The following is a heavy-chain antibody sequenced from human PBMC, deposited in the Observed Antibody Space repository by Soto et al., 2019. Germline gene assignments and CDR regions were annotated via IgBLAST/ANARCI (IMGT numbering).Heavy chain of an antibody. CDR3: SIASGYCSGGSCYSFAFDI. D-gene: IGHD2-15*01. CDR2: IIPILGIA. Sequence: VKVSCKASGGTFSSYTISWVRQAPGQGLEWMGRIIPILGIANYAQKFQGRVTITADKSTSTDYMELSSLRSEDTAVYYCSIASGYCSGGSCYSFAFDIWGQGTMVTVSS. J-gene: IGHJ3*02. CDR1: GGTFSSYT. V-gene: IGHV1-69*02.